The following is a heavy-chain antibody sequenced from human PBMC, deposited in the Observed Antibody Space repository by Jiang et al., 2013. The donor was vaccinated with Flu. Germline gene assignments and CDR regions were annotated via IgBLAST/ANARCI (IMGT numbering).Heavy chain of an antibody. CDR2: IYFSGMT. CDR1: GDSIINYY. V-gene: IGHV4-59*01. J-gene: IGHJ5*01. D-gene: IGHD3-16*01. CDR3: ARGLGDLRENLRFDS. Sequence: GSGLVKPSETLSLTCTVSGDSIINYYRTWIRQSPGKGLEWIGHIYFSGMTDYNPSLKSRVTISLDMSKNQFSLKLTSVTAADTAVYYCARGLGDLRENLRFDSWGQGTLVTVSS.